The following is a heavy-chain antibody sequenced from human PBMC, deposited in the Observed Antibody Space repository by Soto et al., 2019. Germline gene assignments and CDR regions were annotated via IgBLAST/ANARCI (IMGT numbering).Heavy chain of an antibody. V-gene: IGHV3-21*01. CDR1: GFTFSSYT. Sequence: GGSLRLSCAASGFTFSSYTMHWVRQAPGKGLEWVSSISSSSSYIYYADSVKGRFTISRDNAKNSLYLQMNSLRAEDTAVYYCAKCPSGSYSFWGQGTLVTVSS. D-gene: IGHD1-26*01. CDR2: ISSSSSYI. J-gene: IGHJ4*02. CDR3: AKCPSGSYSF.